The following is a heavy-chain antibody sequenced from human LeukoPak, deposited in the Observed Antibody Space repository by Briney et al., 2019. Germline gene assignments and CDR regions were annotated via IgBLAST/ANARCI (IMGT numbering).Heavy chain of an antibody. V-gene: IGHV3-23*01. CDR1: GFTFSDTW. Sequence: GGSLRLSCVGSGFTFSDTWMSWVRQAPGKGLEWVSTIGFGDDSAYCANSVKGRFTISRDNSKNTLYLQMNYLRAEDTAVYYCAKDPTSVGGRHDWLLDSWGQGTLVAVSS. CDR3: AKDPTSVGGRHDWLLDS. D-gene: IGHD3-9*01. CDR2: IGFGDDSA. J-gene: IGHJ5*02.